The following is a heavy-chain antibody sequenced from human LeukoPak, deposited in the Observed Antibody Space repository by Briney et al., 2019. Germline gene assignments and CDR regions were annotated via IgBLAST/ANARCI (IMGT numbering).Heavy chain of an antibody. CDR1: AFTFSSYW. D-gene: IGHD3-22*01. CDR3: VRDSYSRDLDY. V-gene: IGHV3-7*01. J-gene: IGHJ4*02. CDR2: IKEDGSEQ. Sequence: PGGSLRLSCAASAFTFSSYWMSWVRQAPGKGLEWVANIKEDGSEQYYVDSLKGRFTIYRDNAKNSLYLQMNSLRAEDTAVYYCVRDSYSRDLDYWGQGTLVTVSS.